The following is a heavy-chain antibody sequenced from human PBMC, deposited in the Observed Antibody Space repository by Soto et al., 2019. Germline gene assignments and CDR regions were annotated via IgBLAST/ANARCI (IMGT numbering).Heavy chain of an antibody. J-gene: IGHJ4*02. CDR1: GFTFSSYS. V-gene: IGHV3-21*01. D-gene: IGHD4-17*01. CDR3: ARDLYATDDYGDYVAY. CDR2: ISTRSRYI. Sequence: PGGSLRLSCAASGFTFSSYSLNWVGQSSGKGLEWVSSISTRSRYIYYADSVRCRFTISRDNAKNSLSLQMNSLRAEDTAMYYCARDLYATDDYGDYVAYWGQGTLVTVSS.